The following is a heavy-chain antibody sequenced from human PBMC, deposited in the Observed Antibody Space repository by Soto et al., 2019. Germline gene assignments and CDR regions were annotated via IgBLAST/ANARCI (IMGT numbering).Heavy chain of an antibody. D-gene: IGHD3-9*01. CDR2: IKSKTDGGTT. V-gene: IGHV3-15*07. J-gene: IGHJ6*02. Sequence: GGSLRLSCAASGFTFSNAWMNWVRQAPGKGLEWVGRIKSKTDGGTTDYAAPVKGRFTISREDSKNTLYLQMNSLKTEDTAVYYCTTCRYFDWPYGMDVWGQGTTVTVSS. CDR3: TTCRYFDWPYGMDV. CDR1: GFTFSNAW.